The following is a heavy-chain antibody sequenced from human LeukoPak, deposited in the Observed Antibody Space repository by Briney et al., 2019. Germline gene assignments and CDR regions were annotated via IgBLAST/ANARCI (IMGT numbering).Heavy chain of an antibody. CDR3: ARDAQYYDFWSGYRRGYYFDY. D-gene: IGHD3-3*01. CDR1: GGSISSYY. J-gene: IGHJ4*02. Sequence: SETLSLTCTVCGGSISSYYWSWIRQPAGKGLEWIGRIYTSGSTNYNPSLKSRVTMSVDTSKNQFSLKLSSVTAADTAVYYCARDAQYYDFWSGYRRGYYFDYWGQGTLVTVSS. V-gene: IGHV4-4*07. CDR2: IYTSGST.